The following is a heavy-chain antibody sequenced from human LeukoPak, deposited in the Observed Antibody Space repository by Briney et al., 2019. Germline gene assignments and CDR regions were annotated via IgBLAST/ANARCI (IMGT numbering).Heavy chain of an antibody. CDR2: IRKKKERYTN. CDR3: TREGGEGDYTAFDI. D-gene: IGHD3-16*01. V-gene: IGHV3-72*01. Sequence: QSGGSLRLSCAASGFTFSDYVMDWVRQAPGKGLEWIARIRKKKERYTNEYPASVKGRIVVSRDDSKDSMFLQMNSLETEDTAVYYCTREGGEGDYTAFDIWGPGTMVTVSS. CDR1: GFTFSDYV. J-gene: IGHJ3*02.